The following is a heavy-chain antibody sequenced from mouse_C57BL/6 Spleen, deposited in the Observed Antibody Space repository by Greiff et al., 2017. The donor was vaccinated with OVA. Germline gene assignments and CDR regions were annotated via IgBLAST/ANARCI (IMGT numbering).Heavy chain of an antibody. CDR1: GFSLTSYG. V-gene: IGHV2-6*03. CDR3: ARSGNYEGYYAMDY. D-gene: IGHD2-1*01. CDR2: IWSDGST. Sequence: QVQLQQSGPGLVAPSQSLSITCTVSGFSLTSYGVHWVRQPPGKGLEWLVVIWSDGSTTYNSALKSRLSISKDNSKSQVFLKMNSLQTDDTAMYYCARSGNYEGYYAMDYWGQGTSVTVSS. J-gene: IGHJ4*01.